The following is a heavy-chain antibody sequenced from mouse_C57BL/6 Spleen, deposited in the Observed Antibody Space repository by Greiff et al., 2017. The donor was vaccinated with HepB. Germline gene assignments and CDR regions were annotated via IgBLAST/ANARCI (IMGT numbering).Heavy chain of an antibody. J-gene: IGHJ3*01. CDR1: GYTFTSYG. D-gene: IGHD2-4*01. CDR3: ARYYDYDGFAY. V-gene: IGHV1-81*01. CDR2: IYPRSGNT. Sequence: QVQLKQSGAELARPGASVKLSCKASGYTFTSYGISWVKQRTGQGLEWIGEIYPRSGNTYYNEKFKGKATLTADKSSSTAYMELRSLTSEDSAVYFCARYYDYDGFAYWGQGTLVTVSA.